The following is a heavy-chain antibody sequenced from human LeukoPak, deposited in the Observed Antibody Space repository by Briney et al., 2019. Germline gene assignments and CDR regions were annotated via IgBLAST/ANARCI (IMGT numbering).Heavy chain of an antibody. CDR2: IIPIFGTA. CDR3: AREVYDSSGYSP. Sequence: PAASVKVSCKASGGTFSSYAISWVRQAPGQGLEWMGGIIPIFGTANYAQKFQGRVTITADESTSTAYMELSSLRSEDTAVYYCAREVYDSSGYSPWGQGTLVTVSS. CDR1: GGTFSSYA. V-gene: IGHV1-69*01. J-gene: IGHJ5*02. D-gene: IGHD3-22*01.